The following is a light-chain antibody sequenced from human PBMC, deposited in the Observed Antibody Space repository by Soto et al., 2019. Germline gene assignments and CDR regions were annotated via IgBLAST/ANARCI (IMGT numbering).Light chain of an antibody. CDR3: QQYGNLPLT. Sequence: EIVLTQSPGILSLSPGERATLSCRASQSVSSNYLAWHQQKPGQAPRLVIYGASSRATGIPDRFSGSGSGTDFTLTISRLEPEDFAVYYCQQYGNLPLTFGGGTKVAVK. V-gene: IGKV3-20*01. CDR2: GAS. J-gene: IGKJ4*01. CDR1: QSVSSNY.